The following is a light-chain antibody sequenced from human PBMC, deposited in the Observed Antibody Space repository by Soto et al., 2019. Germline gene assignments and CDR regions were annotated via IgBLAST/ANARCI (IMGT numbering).Light chain of an antibody. Sequence: EIVLTQSPATLSLSTGERATLSCRASQSVSSYLAWYQHKPGQAPRLLIYDASTRATGIPARFSGSGSGTDFTLTISSLEPEDFAVYYCQQRSNWLTFGGGTKVDI. V-gene: IGKV3-11*01. CDR3: QQRSNWLT. CDR2: DAS. J-gene: IGKJ4*01. CDR1: QSVSSY.